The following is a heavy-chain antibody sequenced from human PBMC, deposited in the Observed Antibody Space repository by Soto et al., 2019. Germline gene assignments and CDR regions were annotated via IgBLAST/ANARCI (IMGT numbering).Heavy chain of an antibody. CDR1: GYTFTGYA. V-gene: IGHV1-18*01. J-gene: IGHJ6*02. CDR2: IRAYNGNT. Sequence: ASVKVSCKASGYTFTGYAMHWVRQAPGQGLEWMGWIRAYNGNTNYAQKLQGRVTMTTDTSTSTAYMELRSLRSDDTAVYYCARDLPTMDVWGQGPRSPSP. CDR3: ARDLPTMDV.